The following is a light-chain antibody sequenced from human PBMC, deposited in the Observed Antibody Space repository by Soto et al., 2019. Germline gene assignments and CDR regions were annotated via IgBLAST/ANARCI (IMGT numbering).Light chain of an antibody. V-gene: IGKV3-20*01. CDR2: GAS. CDR3: QHYGSSLWT. J-gene: IGKJ1*01. Sequence: EIVLTQSPGTLSVSPGERATLSCRASQSVSRSYLAWYQQKPGQAPRLLIYGASSRATGIPDRFSGSGSGTDFTLTISRLEPEDFAVYYCQHYGSSLWTFGLGTKVEIK. CDR1: QSVSRSY.